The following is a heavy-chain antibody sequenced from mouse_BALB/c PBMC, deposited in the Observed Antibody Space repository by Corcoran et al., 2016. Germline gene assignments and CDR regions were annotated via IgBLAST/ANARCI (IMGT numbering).Heavy chain of an antibody. CDR3: ARGDYDTWLAY. CDR2: INTYTGEP. CDR1: GYTFTNYG. V-gene: IGHV9-3-1*01. Sequence: QIQLVQSGPELKKPGETVKISCKASGYTFTNYGMIWVKQAPGKGLKWMGWINTYTGEPTYADDFKGRFAFSLETSASTAYLQINNLKNEDTATYFCARGDYDTWLAYWGQGTLVTVSA. J-gene: IGHJ3*01. D-gene: IGHD2-4*01.